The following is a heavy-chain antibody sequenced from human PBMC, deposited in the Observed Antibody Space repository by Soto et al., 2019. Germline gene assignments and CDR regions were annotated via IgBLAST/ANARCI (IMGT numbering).Heavy chain of an antibody. CDR1: GFTFSGSA. D-gene: IGHD6-13*01. CDR3: TSNSSWYYYYGMDV. J-gene: IGHJ6*02. Sequence: EVQLVESGGGLVQPGGSLKLSCAASGFTFSGSAMHWVRQASGKGLEWVGRIRSKANSYATAYAASVKGRFTISRDDSKNTAYLQMNSLTTDDTAVYYCTSNSSWYYYYGMDVWGQGTTVTVSS. CDR2: IRSKANSYAT. V-gene: IGHV3-73*02.